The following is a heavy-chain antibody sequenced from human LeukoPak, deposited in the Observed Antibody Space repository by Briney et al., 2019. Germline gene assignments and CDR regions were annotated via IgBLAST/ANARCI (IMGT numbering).Heavy chain of an antibody. CDR3: ARTGSSGFYLDAFDI. D-gene: IGHD3-22*01. J-gene: IGHJ3*02. V-gene: IGHV4-39*01. Sequence: SETLSLTCTVSGGSISSSSYYWGWIRQPPGKGLEWIGSMYYSGSTYYNPSLKSRVTISVDTSKNQFSLKLSSATAADTAVYYCARTGSSGFYLDAFDIWGQGTMVTISS. CDR1: GGSISSSSYY. CDR2: MYYSGST.